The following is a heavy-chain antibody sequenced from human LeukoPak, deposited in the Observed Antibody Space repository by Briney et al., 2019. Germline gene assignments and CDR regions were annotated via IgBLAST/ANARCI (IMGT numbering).Heavy chain of an antibody. D-gene: IGHD3-3*01. CDR2: ISYDGSNR. V-gene: IGHV3-30-3*01. J-gene: IGHJ6*02. Sequence: GRSLRLSCAASGFTFSSYAMPWVRQAPGKGLEWVAVISYDGSNRYYADSVKGRFTISRDNSKNTLYLQMNSLRAEDTAVYYCARSGTYYDFWSGYPSDYFYGMDVWGQGTTVTVSS. CDR1: GFTFSSYA. CDR3: ARSGTYYDFWSGYPSDYFYGMDV.